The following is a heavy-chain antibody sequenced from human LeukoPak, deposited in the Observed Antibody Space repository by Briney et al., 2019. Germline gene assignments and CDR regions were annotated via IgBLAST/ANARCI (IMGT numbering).Heavy chain of an antibody. D-gene: IGHD3-3*01. Sequence: GGSLRLSCAASGFTFITYAMHWVRQAPGKGLEYVSAFSSNGGSTYYANSVKGRFTISRDNSKNTLYLQMGSLRAEDMAVYYCARASDYDFWSGGGTLDYWGQGTIVTVSS. V-gene: IGHV3-64*01. CDR2: FSSNGGST. J-gene: IGHJ4*02. CDR3: ARASDYDFWSGGGTLDY. CDR1: GFTFITYA.